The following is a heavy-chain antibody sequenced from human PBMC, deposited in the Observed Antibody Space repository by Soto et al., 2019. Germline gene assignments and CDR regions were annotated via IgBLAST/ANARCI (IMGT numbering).Heavy chain of an antibody. CDR2: FDPEDGET. V-gene: IGHV1-24*01. D-gene: IGHD6-19*01. CDR3: ATDLDGIAVAGLFDY. Sequence: ASVKVSCKVSGYTLTELSMHWVRQAPGKGLEWMGGFDPEDGETIYAQKFQGRVTMTEDTSTDTAYMELSSLRSEDTALYYCATDLDGIAVAGLFDYWGQGALVTVSS. CDR1: GYTLTELS. J-gene: IGHJ4*02.